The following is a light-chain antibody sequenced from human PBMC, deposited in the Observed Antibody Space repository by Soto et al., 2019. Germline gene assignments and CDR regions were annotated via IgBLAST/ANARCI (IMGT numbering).Light chain of an antibody. CDR1: QAIGTY. Sequence: DIPLTQSPSFLSASIGDSVTITCRASQAIGTYLAWYQQKPGKAPNLLVYAASTLHSGVPSRFSGSGSGTEFTLTLTSLQPEDVATYYCQQLHTYLLTFGGGTKVQIK. V-gene: IGKV1-9*01. CDR2: AAS. CDR3: QQLHTYLLT. J-gene: IGKJ4*01.